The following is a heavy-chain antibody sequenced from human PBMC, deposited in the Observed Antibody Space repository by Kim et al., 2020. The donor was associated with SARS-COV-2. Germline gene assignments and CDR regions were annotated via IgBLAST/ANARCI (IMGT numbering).Heavy chain of an antibody. V-gene: IGHV3-23*01. Sequence: GGSLRLSCAASGFTFSSYAMSWVRQAPGKGLEWVSAISGSGGSTYYADSVKGRFTISRDNSKNTLYLQMNSLRAEDTAVYYCAKAGASSGWYGNGPTDYWGQGTLVTVSS. CDR2: ISGSGGST. CDR3: AKAGASSGWYGNGPTDY. J-gene: IGHJ4*02. D-gene: IGHD6-19*01. CDR1: GFTFSSYA.